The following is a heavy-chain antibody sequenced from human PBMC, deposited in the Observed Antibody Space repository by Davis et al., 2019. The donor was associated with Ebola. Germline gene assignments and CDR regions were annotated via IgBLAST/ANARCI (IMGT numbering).Heavy chain of an antibody. CDR1: GYSVSSGYY. D-gene: IGHD3-10*01. Sequence: PSETLSLTCEVSGYSVSSGYYWGWIRQPPGKGLEWIGRLYHSGNTYYNPSLESRVTMSVDTSKNQFSLNLKSVTAADTAIYFCARAGTILTNWGRGALVTVSS. V-gene: IGHV4-38-2*01. CDR3: ARAGTILTN. J-gene: IGHJ4*02. CDR2: LYHSGNT.